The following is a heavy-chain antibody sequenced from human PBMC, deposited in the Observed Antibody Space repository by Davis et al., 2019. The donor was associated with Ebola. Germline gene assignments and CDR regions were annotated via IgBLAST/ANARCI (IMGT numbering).Heavy chain of an antibody. D-gene: IGHD3-16*01. V-gene: IGHV4-34*01. Sequence: SETLSPTCAVDGGSFSGYYWSWIRQPPGKGLEWIEEINHSGITNYNPSPKSRVTISVDTSKNQFSLKVNSVTAADTAVYYCAKGVGDFWGQGTLVTVSS. CDR2: INHSGIT. CDR3: AKGVGDF. J-gene: IGHJ4*02. CDR1: GGSFSGYY.